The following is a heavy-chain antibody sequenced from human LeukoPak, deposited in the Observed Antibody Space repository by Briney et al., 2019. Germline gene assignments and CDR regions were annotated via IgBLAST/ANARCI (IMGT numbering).Heavy chain of an antibody. CDR1: GYTFTGYY. CDR2: INPNSGGT. D-gene: IGHD6-19*01. CDR3: ARDIAVARVPYFDY. J-gene: IGHJ4*02. Sequence: GASVKVSCKASGYTFTGYYILWVLQAPGQGLEWRGQINPNSGGTNYAQKFQRRVTMPRDTPISTAYMELSMLSADHTHVYYCARDIAVARVPYFDYWGQGTLVTVS. V-gene: IGHV1-2*05.